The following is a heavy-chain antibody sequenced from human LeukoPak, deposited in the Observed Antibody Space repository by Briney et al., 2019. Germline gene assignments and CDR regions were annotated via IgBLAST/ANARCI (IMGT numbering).Heavy chain of an antibody. V-gene: IGHV4-39*02. CDR1: GGSISKSNHY. Sequence: SETLSLTCSVSGGSISKSNHYWGWIRQPPGKGLEWIGSIYYGGSTYYNPSLKSRVTISVDTSKNQFSLRLRSVTAADTAVYYCARDPGGIFRTYYFDYWGQGTLVTVSS. J-gene: IGHJ4*02. CDR2: IYYGGST. D-gene: IGHD2-15*01. CDR3: ARDPGGIFRTYYFDY.